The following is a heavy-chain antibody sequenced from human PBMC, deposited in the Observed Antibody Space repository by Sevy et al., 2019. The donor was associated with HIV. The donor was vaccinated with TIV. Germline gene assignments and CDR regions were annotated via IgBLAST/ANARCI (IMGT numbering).Heavy chain of an antibody. CDR2: IYYNGHI. Sequence: SETLSLTCTVSGGSITSLYWNWIRLPPGKGLEWIANIYYNGHINYNPSLKSRVTLSLDTSKNQFSLRLSSVTAADTAMYYCAGENAWGRGYSWGQGTLVTVS. D-gene: IGHD1-26*01. CDR3: AGENAWGRGYS. V-gene: IGHV4-59*08. J-gene: IGHJ4*02. CDR1: GGSITSLY.